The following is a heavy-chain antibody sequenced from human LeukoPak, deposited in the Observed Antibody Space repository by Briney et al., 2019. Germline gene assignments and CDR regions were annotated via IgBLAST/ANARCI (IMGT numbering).Heavy chain of an antibody. D-gene: IGHD3-22*01. Sequence: GGSLRLSCAASGFTFGSYGMRWVRQAPGKGLEWVSFIPPNADRTSYADSVEGRFTISRDNPRNTLYIQMNSLRDEDTAIYYCAIMHGYYDGSGYLVQWGQGTLVTVSS. CDR3: AIMHGYYDGSGYLVQ. CDR2: IPPNADRT. V-gene: IGHV3-23*01. J-gene: IGHJ1*01. CDR1: GFTFGSYG.